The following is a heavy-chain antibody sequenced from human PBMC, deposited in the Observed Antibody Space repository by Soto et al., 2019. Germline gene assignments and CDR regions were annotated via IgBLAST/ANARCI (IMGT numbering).Heavy chain of an antibody. CDR3: TRGSNVAAVIDY. V-gene: IGHV1-8*01. CDR2: MNPNSGNT. J-gene: IGHJ4*02. D-gene: IGHD6-13*01. Sequence: ASVKFSCKASGYTFTSYDINWVRQATGQGLECMGWMNPNSGNTGYAQKLQGRVTMTRXPXXSXXXMXLXXLRXEXTAVYYCTRGSNVAAVIDYWGQGTLVTVSS. CDR1: GYTFTSYD.